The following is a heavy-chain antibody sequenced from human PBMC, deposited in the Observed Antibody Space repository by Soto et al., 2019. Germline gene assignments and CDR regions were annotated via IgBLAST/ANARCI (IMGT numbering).Heavy chain of an antibody. Sequence: QVQLVQSGAEVKKPGASVKVSCKASGYTFTSYGISWVRQAPGQGLEWMGWISAYNGNTNYEQKLQGRVTMTTDTSTSTAYMELRSLRSDDTAVYYWARDRIVVVVAATPRVRGGDYWGQGTLVTVSS. CDR2: ISAYNGNT. J-gene: IGHJ4*02. V-gene: IGHV1-18*01. D-gene: IGHD2-15*01. CDR1: GYTFTSYG. CDR3: ARDRIVVVVAATPRVRGGDY.